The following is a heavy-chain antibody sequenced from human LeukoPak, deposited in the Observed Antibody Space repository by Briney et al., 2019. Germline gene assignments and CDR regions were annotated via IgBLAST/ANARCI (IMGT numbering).Heavy chain of an antibody. CDR2: IYDSGST. V-gene: IGHV4-59*01. CDR3: ARVRLFRY. CDR1: GDSIISYY. J-gene: IGHJ4*02. Sequence: SETLSLTCTSCGDSIISYYCSWIGQPPGKGLEWIGYIYDSGSTNYNPSLKSRVTISVDTSKYQFSLKVSSVTAADTTMYCCARVRLFRYWGQRNLVTVSS. D-gene: IGHD2/OR15-2a*01.